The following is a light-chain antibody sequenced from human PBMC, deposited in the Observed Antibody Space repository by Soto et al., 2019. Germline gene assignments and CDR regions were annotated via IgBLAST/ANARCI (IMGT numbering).Light chain of an antibody. V-gene: IGKV3-11*01. J-gene: IGKJ3*01. CDR2: DAS. Sequence: EIVLTQSPATLSLSPGERATLSCRASQSVTSNFAWYQQKPGQAPRLLIYDASKRATGIPARFSGSGSGTDFTLTISNLEPEDFAVYYCQQRGTWPPLFSFGPGTRVDVK. CDR3: QQRGTWPPLFS. CDR1: QSVTSN.